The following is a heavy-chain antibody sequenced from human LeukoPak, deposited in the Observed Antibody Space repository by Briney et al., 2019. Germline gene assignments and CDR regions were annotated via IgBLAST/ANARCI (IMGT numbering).Heavy chain of an antibody. CDR1: GFTFSSYW. J-gene: IGHJ4*02. V-gene: IGHV3-7*01. D-gene: IGHD6-25*01. CDR3: ASSSGNLGNAFDY. CDR2: IKQDGSEK. Sequence: PGGSLRLSCAASGFTFSSYWMSWVRQAPGKGLEWVANIKQDGSEKYYVDSVKGRFTISRDNAKNSLYLQMNSLRAEDTAVYYCASSSGNLGNAFDYWGQGTLVTVSS.